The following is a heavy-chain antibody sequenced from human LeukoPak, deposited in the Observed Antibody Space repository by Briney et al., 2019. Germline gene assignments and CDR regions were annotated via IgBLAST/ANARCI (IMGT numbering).Heavy chain of an antibody. CDR3: AKDRDGYNGYYYYYYMDV. CDR2: LSGRGSSS. CDR1: GFTFSNYA. Sequence: GGSLRLSCAASGFTFSNYALSWVRQAPGRGLEWVSTLSGRGSSSYYADSVKGRFTISRDNSKNTLYLQMNSLRAEDTAVYYCAKDRDGYNGYYYYYYMDVWGKGTTVIVSS. V-gene: IGHV3-23*01. D-gene: IGHD5-24*01. J-gene: IGHJ6*03.